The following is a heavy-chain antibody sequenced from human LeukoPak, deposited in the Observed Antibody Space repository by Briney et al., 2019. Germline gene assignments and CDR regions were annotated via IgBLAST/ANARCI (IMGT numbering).Heavy chain of an antibody. CDR3: ASPPEDSSGWNFDY. J-gene: IGHJ4*02. CDR2: INAGNGNT. CDR1: GYTFTNYA. V-gene: IGHV1-3*01. D-gene: IGHD6-19*01. Sequence: GASVKVSCKASGYTFTNYAIHWVRQAPGQRLEWMGWINAGNGNTKYSQKFQGRVTITRDTSASTAYMELSSLRSEDTAVYYCASPPEDSSGWNFDYXGXXTXVTVSS.